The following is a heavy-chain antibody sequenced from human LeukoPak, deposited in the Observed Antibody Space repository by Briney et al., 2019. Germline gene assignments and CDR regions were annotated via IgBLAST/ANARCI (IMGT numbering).Heavy chain of an antibody. D-gene: IGHD1-26*01. CDR1: GFTFSSYS. J-gene: IGHJ5*02. Sequence: GGSLRLSCAASGFTFSSYSMNWVRQAPGNGLEWVSSISSSSSYIYYADSVKGRFTISRDNAKNSLYLQMNSLRAEDTAVYYCARGRGELLSYNWFDPWGQGTLVTVSS. CDR3: ARGRGELLSYNWFDP. V-gene: IGHV3-21*01. CDR2: ISSSSSYI.